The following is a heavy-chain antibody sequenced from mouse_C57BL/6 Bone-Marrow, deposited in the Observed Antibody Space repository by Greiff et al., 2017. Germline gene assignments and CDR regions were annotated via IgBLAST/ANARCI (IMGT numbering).Heavy chain of an antibody. CDR3: TTGWYFDY. CDR2: IDPEDGDT. CDR1: GFNINDYY. V-gene: IGHV14-1*01. D-gene: IGHD1-1*02. Sequence: VQLQQSGAELVRPGASVKLSCTASGFNINDYYMHWVKQRPEQGLEWIGRIDPEDGDTEYATKFQGKATMTADKSSNTAYLQLSSLTSEDTAGYCCTTGWYFDYWGQGTTLTVSS. J-gene: IGHJ2*01.